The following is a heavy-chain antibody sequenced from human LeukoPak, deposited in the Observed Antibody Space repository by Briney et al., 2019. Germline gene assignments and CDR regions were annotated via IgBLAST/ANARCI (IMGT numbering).Heavy chain of an antibody. CDR1: GFTFSDHY. V-gene: IGHV3-72*01. J-gene: IGHJ6*02. Sequence: GGSLRLSCAASGFTFSDHYMDWVRQAPGKGLEWVGRTRNKANSYTTEYAASVKGRFTISRDDSKNSLYLQMNSLKTEDTAVYYCARDTLDYGDYPYYYGMDVWGQGTTVTVSS. CDR3: ARDTLDYGDYPYYYGMDV. CDR2: TRNKANSYTT. D-gene: IGHD4-17*01.